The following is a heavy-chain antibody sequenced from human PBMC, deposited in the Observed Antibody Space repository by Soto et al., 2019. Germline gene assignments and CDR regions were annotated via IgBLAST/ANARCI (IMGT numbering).Heavy chain of an antibody. CDR1: GFTFSSYA. CDR3: ARAYPQYYDFWSGYYPYFDY. Sequence: GGSLRLSCAASGFTFSSYAMSWVRQAPGKGLKWVSAISGSGGSTYYADSVKGRFTISRDNSKNTLYLQMNSLRAEDTAVYYCARAYPQYYDFWSGYYPYFDYWGQGTLVTVSS. D-gene: IGHD3-3*01. J-gene: IGHJ4*02. CDR2: ISGSGGST. V-gene: IGHV3-23*01.